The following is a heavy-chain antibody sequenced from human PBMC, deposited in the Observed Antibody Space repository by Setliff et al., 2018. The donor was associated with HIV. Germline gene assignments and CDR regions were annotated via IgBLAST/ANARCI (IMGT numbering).Heavy chain of an antibody. CDR2: FTPFNDNT. V-gene: IGHV1-45*02. J-gene: IGHJ3*01. CDR3: ARSSRANEAFDV. Sequence: RASVKVSCKASGYTFTDHYLHWVRQAPGQALEWMGWFTPFNDNTNYAQKYRGRISITRDRSMSTAYMELSSLRSEDTGMYYCARSSRANEAFDVWGQGTMVTVSS. CDR1: GYTFTDHY.